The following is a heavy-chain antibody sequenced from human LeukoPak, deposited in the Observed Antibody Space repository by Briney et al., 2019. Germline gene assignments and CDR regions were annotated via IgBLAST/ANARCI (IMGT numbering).Heavy chain of an antibody. Sequence: RGESLKISCKGSGYSFTGYWIGWVRQMPGEGLEWMGIIYPGDSDSRYSPSFQGQVTISADKPISTAYLQWSSLKASDTAMYYCASRFIYEEGLGAFDIWGQGTMVTVSS. CDR2: IYPGDSDS. V-gene: IGHV5-51*01. CDR1: GYSFTGYW. J-gene: IGHJ3*02. CDR3: ASRFIYEEGLGAFDI. D-gene: IGHD3-16*01.